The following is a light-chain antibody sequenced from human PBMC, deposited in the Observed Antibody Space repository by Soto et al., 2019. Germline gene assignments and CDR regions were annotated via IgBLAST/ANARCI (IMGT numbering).Light chain of an antibody. V-gene: IGLV2-18*02. CDR2: EVS. CDR3: NSYTSSGTYV. Sequence: QSVLTQPPSLSGAPGQSVTLSCTGTSIDVGSYNRVSWYQQPPGTAPKLMIYEVSNRPSGVPDRFSGSKSGNTASLTISGLQAEDEADYYCNSYTSSGTYVFGTGTKAPS. J-gene: IGLJ1*01. CDR1: SIDVGSYNR.